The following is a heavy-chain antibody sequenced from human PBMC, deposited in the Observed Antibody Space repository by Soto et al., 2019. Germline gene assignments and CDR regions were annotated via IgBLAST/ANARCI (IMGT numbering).Heavy chain of an antibody. D-gene: IGHD1-7*01. V-gene: IGHV3-30*18. CDR3: AKLGTMQDY. CDR1: GFTFSSYG. J-gene: IGHJ4*02. CDR2: ISYDGSNK. Sequence: PGGSLRLSCAASGFTFSSYGMHWVRQAPGKGLEWVAVISYDGSNKYYADSVKGRFTISRDNSKNALYLQMSSLRAEDTAVYYCAKLGTMQDYWGQGTLVTVSS.